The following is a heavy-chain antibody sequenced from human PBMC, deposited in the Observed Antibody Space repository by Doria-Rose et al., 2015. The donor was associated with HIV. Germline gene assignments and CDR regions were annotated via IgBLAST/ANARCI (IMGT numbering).Heavy chain of an antibody. CDR2: IFSDDER. CDR3: ARIKSSRWYHKSYYDF. V-gene: IGHV2-26*01. CDR1: GVSLSSPGMG. Sequence: QITLKESGPVLVKPTETLTLTCTVSGVSLSSPGMGVSWICQPPGKALEWLANIFSDDERSYKTSLKSRLTISRGTSKRQVVLTMTDRDPVDTATYYCARIKSSRWYHKSYYDFWGQGTRVIVSA. J-gene: IGHJ4*02. D-gene: IGHD6-13*01.